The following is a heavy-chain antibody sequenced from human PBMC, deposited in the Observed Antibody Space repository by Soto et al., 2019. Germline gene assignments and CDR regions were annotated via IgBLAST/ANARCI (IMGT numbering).Heavy chain of an antibody. CDR3: ARFGPNSGGTALLRY. J-gene: IGHJ4*02. V-gene: IGHV1-46*03. CDR2: INPNGGST. D-gene: IGHD2-15*01. Sequence: ASVKVSCKASGYTFTSYYMHWVRQAPGQGLEWMGRINPNGGSTSYAQKFQGRVTMTRNTSTSTAYMELSSLRSEDTAVYYCARFGPNSGGTALLRYSGQAPLVTVFS. CDR1: GYTFTSYY.